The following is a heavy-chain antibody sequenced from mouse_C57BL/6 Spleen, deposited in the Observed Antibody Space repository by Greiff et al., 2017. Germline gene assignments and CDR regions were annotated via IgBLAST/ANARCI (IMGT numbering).Heavy chain of an antibody. CDR2: ISDGGSYT. Sequence: EVMLVESGGGLVQPGGSLKLSCAASGFTFSSYAMSWVRQTPEKRLEWVATISDGGSYTYYPDNVKGRFTISSDNAKNNLYLHMSHLKSEDTAMYYWARDQDYYGSRGFDYWGQGATLTVSS. CDR3: ARDQDYYGSRGFDY. J-gene: IGHJ2*01. CDR1: GFTFSSYA. D-gene: IGHD1-1*01. V-gene: IGHV5-4*01.